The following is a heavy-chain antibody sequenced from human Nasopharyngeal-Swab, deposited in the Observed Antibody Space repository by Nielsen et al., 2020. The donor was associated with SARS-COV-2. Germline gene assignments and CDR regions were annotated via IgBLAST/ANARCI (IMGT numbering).Heavy chain of an antibody. CDR3: ARGCSRTSCPQGVGWFDP. V-gene: IGHV1-3*01. J-gene: IGHJ5*02. D-gene: IGHD2-2*01. Sequence: WVRQAPGQRLEWMGWINAGNGNTKYSQKFQGRVTITRDTSASTAYMELSSLRSEDTAVYYCARGCSRTSCPQGVGWFDPWGQGTLVTVSS. CDR2: INAGNGNT.